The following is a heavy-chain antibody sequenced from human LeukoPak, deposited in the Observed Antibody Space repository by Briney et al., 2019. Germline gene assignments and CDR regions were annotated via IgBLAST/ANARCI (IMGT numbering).Heavy chain of an antibody. CDR2: ISSSSSTI. J-gene: IGHJ3*02. D-gene: IGHD2-2*01. CDR1: GFTFSSYS. CDR3: ASPRRVVPAASGWSAFDI. V-gene: IGHV3-48*01. Sequence: GGSLRLSCAASGFTFSSYSMNWVRQAPGKGLEWVSYISSSSSTIYYADSVKGRFTISRDNAKNSLYLQMNSLRAEDTAVYYCASPRRVVPAASGWSAFDIWGQGTMVTVSS.